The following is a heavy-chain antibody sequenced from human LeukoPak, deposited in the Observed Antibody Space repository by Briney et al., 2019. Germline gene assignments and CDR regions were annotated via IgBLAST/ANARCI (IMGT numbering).Heavy chain of an antibody. D-gene: IGHD4-17*01. Sequence: ASVKVSCKASGYTFTSYYMHWVRQAPGQGLEWMGIINPSGGSTSYAQKFQGRITMTRDMSTSTVYMELSSLRSEDTAVYYCAREVDGDYMDYWGQGTLVTVSS. V-gene: IGHV1-46*01. CDR2: INPSGGST. CDR3: AREVDGDYMDY. J-gene: IGHJ4*02. CDR1: GYTFTSYY.